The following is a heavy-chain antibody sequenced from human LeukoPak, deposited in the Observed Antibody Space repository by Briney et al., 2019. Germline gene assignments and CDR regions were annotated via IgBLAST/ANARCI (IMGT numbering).Heavy chain of an antibody. D-gene: IGHD5-24*01. CDR1: GGTFSSYA. Sequence: SVKVSCKASGGTFSSYAISWVRQAPGQGLEWMGRIIPILGIANYAQKFQGRVTITADKSTSTAYMELSSLRSEDTAVYYCARGGGYNLVANYFDYWGQGTLVTVSS. CDR2: IIPILGIA. J-gene: IGHJ4*02. V-gene: IGHV1-69*04. CDR3: ARGGGYNLVANYFDY.